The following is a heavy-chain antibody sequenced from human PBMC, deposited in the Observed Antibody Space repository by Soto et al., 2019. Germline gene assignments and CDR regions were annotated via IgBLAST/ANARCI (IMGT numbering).Heavy chain of an antibody. CDR2: ISYDGSNK. D-gene: IGHD1-1*01. CDR3: ARDRLRYNWNDFHYYYYGMDV. J-gene: IGHJ6*02. V-gene: IGHV3-30-3*01. Sequence: QVQLVESGGGVVQPGRSLRLSCAASGFTFSSYAMHWVRQAPGKGLEWVAVISYDGSNKYYAYSVKGRFTISRDNSKNTLYLQMNSLRAEDTAVYYCARDRLRYNWNDFHYYYYGMDVWGQGTTVTVSS. CDR1: GFTFSSYA.